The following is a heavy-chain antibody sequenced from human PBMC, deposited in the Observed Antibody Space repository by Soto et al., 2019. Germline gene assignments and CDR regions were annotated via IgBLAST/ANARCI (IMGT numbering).Heavy chain of an antibody. D-gene: IGHD2-2*01. J-gene: IGHJ3*02. CDR1: GFTFSNAW. CDR2: IKSKTDGGTT. V-gene: IGHV3-15*01. Sequence: GGSLRLSCAASGFTFSNAWMSWVRQAPGKGLEWVGRIKSKTDGGTTDYAAPVKGRFTITRDDSKNTLYLQMNSLKTEDTAVYYCTTDDDIVVVPAARSHAFDIWGQGTMVTVSS. CDR3: TTDDDIVVVPAARSHAFDI.